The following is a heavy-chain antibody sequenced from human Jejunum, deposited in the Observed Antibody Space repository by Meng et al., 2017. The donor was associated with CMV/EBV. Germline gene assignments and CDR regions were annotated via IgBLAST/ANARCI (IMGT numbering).Heavy chain of an antibody. V-gene: IGHV3-23*01. J-gene: IGHJ4*02. Sequence: FTLHNHAMKWVRQAPGEGLEWVPIIGADSGGIQYGDSVKGRFTISRDNSKNTLYLQMDSLRVEDTAKYFCAKGGQEVPLTRRFDYWGQGTLVTVSS. D-gene: IGHD2-15*01. CDR3: AKGGQEVPLTRRFDY. CDR2: IGADSGGI. CDR1: FTLHNHA.